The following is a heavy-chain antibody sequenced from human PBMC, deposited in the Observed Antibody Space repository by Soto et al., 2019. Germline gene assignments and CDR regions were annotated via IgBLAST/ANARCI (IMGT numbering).Heavy chain of an antibody. D-gene: IGHD2-2*01. Sequence: QVQLQESGPGLVKPSETLSLTCTVSGGSISSYYWCWIRHPPGKGLEWIGYIYYSGITNYNPSLKRRVTISVDTFKNKCSLKLSSVTAADTAVYYCARDRGNYDLVVVQAAIALHDAFDIWGQGTMVTVSS. J-gene: IGHJ3*02. CDR1: GGSISSYY. CDR2: IYYSGIT. V-gene: IGHV4-59*01. CDR3: ARDRGNYDLVVVQAAIALHDAFDI.